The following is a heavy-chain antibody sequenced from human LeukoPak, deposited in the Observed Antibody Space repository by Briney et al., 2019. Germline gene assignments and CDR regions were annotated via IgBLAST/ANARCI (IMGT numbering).Heavy chain of an antibody. J-gene: IGHJ4*02. V-gene: IGHV3-66*04. CDR1: GFTVSSNY. Sequence: GGSLRLSCAASGFTVSSNYMSWVRQAPGKGLEWVSVIYSGGSTYYADSVKGRFSISRDNSKNTLYLQMNSLRAEDTAVYYCAILWFGELSEDYWGQGTLVTVSS. CDR2: IYSGGST. CDR3: AILWFGELSEDY. D-gene: IGHD3-10*01.